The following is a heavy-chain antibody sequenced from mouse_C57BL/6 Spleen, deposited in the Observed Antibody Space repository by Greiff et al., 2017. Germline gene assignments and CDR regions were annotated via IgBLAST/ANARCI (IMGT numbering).Heavy chain of an antibody. V-gene: IGHV3-6*01. J-gene: IGHJ1*03. CDR2: ISYDGSN. D-gene: IGHD2-14*01. CDR3: ARGIGGYFDV. CDR1: GYSITSGYY. Sequence: EVQLQQSGPGLVKPSQSLSLTCSVTGYSITSGYYWNWIRQFPGNKLEWMGYISYDGSNNYNPSLKNRISITRDTSKNQFFLKLNSVTTEDTATYYCARGIGGYFDVWGTGTTVTVTS.